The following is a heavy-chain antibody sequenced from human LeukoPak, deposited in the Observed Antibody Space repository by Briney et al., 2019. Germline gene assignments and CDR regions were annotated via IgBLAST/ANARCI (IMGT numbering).Heavy chain of an antibody. V-gene: IGHV3-7*03. Sequence: GGSLRLSCAAAGFTLSSYWMIWVRQAPGKGLEWVANIKQDGSEKYYVDSVKGRFTISRDNATNSLYLQMNSLRAEDTAVYDCARWYTSDYWGQGTLVTASS. D-gene: IGHD6-13*01. CDR2: IKQDGSEK. CDR3: ARWYTSDY. J-gene: IGHJ4*02. CDR1: GFTLSSYW.